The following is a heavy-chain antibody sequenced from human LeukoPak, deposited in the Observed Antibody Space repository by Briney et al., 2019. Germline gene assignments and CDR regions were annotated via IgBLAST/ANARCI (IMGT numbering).Heavy chain of an antibody. Sequence: SETLSLTCTVSGGSISGYYWTWLRQPPGKGVDWIGFVYYNGNTRYNPSLNSRVTISVYTSENHFSLNLTSVTAADTAVYYCARANPLYGGYDFWGQGSLVTVSS. V-gene: IGHV4-59*01. J-gene: IGHJ4*02. D-gene: IGHD4-17*01. CDR2: VYYNGNT. CDR1: GGSISGYY. CDR3: ARANPLYGGYDF.